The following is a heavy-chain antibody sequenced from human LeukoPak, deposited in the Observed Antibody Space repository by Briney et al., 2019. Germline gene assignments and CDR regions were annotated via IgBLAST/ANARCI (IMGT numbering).Heavy chain of an antibody. CDR3: TWSGLKIES. V-gene: IGHV3-15*01. CDR1: GFTFSNGR. D-gene: IGHD3-3*01. Sequence: ETGGSLRLSCAASGFTFSNGRMSWVRQAPRKGLERVGQIKTESDGATTDYAAPVKGRFTISRDDSKNTLFLQMNSLKTEDTALYYCTWSGLKIESWGQGTLVTVSS. CDR2: IKTESDGATT. J-gene: IGHJ4*02.